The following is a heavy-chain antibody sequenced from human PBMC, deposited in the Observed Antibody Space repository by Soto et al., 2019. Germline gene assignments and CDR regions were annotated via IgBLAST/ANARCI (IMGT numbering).Heavy chain of an antibody. Sequence: QVQLQESGPGLVKPSQILSLTCTVSGGSISSGDYYWSWIRQPPGKGLEWIGYIYYSGSTYYNPSLKSRVTISVDTSKNQFSLKLSSVTAADTAVYYCARRFGGVTSPFDLWGRGTLVTVSS. V-gene: IGHV4-30-4*01. D-gene: IGHD3-16*01. CDR3: ARRFGGVTSPFDL. J-gene: IGHJ2*01. CDR1: GGSISSGDYY. CDR2: IYYSGST.